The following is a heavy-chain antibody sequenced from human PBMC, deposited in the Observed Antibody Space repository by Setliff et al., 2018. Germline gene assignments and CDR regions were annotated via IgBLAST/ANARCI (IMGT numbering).Heavy chain of an antibody. D-gene: IGHD3-10*02. J-gene: IGHJ6*03. Sequence: ASVKVSCKASGYTFTSYYMHWVRQAPGQGLEWMGIIYPSGGSISYAQKFQGRVTMTRDTSTSTVYVELSSLRSEDTAVYYCAREMLVVRGVNSYYYYMDVWGKGTTVTVSS. CDR3: AREMLVVRGVNSYYYYMDV. CDR1: GYTFTSYY. V-gene: IGHV1-46*01. CDR2: IYPSGGSI.